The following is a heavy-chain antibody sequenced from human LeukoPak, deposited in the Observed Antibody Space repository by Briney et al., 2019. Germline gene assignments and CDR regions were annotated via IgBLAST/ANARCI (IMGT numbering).Heavy chain of an antibody. V-gene: IGHV4-59*01. CDR2: ISYSGST. J-gene: IGHJ5*02. CDR3: ARDDSSSVGSFDP. CDR1: GGSISSYY. D-gene: IGHD3-22*01. Sequence: SETLSLTCTVSGGSISSYYWSWIRQPPGKGLEWVGYISYSGSTSYNPSLKSRVTISIDTSKNQFSLKLNSVTAADTAVYYCARDDSSSVGSFDPWGQGTLVTVSS.